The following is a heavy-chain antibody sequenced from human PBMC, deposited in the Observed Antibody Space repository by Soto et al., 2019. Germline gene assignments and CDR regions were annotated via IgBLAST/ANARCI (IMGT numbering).Heavy chain of an antibody. D-gene: IGHD3-10*01. CDR3: ARCPPVLLWFGAKDY. CDR2: MNPNSGKT. J-gene: IGHJ4*02. V-gene: IGHV1-8*01. CDR1: VYTFTSYD. Sequence: QVQLVQSGAEVKKPGASVKVSCKASVYTFTSYDINWVRQATGQGLEWMGWMNPNSGKTGYAQKFQGRVTMTRNTSISTAYMELSSLRSEDTAVYSWARCPPVLLWFGAKDYLGQGTLVTVSS.